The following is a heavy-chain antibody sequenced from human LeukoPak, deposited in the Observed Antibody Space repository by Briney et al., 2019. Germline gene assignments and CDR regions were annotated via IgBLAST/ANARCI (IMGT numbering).Heavy chain of an antibody. V-gene: IGHV1-46*01. Sequence: GASVKVSCKASGYTFTSYYMHWVRQAPGQGLEWMGLINPSGGSTSYAQKFQGRVTMTRDMSTSTVYMELSSLRSDDTAVYYCARGQTNRLLWVGELLSNINPFDYWGQGTLVTGSS. J-gene: IGHJ4*02. CDR2: INPSGGST. CDR3: ARGQTNRLLWVGELLSNINPFDY. CDR1: GYTFTSYY. D-gene: IGHD3-10*01.